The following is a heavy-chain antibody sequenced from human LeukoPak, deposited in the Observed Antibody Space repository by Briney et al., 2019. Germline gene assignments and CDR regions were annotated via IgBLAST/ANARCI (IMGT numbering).Heavy chain of an antibody. J-gene: IGHJ4*02. CDR1: GYSISSGYY. CDR3: ARSIAVVGTFYFDY. CDR2: IYHSGST. V-gene: IGHV4-38-2*01. Sequence: PSETLSLTCAVSGYSISSGYYWVWIRQPPGKGLEWTGTIYHSGSTYYNPSLKSRVTISVDTSKNQFSLKLSSVTAADTAVYYCARSIAVVGTFYFDYWGQRTLVTVSS. D-gene: IGHD6-19*01.